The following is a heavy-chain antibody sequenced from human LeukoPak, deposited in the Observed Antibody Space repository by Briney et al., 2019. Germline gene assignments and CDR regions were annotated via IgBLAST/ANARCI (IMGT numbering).Heavy chain of an antibody. J-gene: IGHJ4*02. CDR3: ARDKIVGATHFDY. CDR2: IKQDGSEK. Sequence: GGSLRLSCAASGFTFSSCWMSWVRQAPGKGLEWVANIKQDGSEKYYVDSVKGRFTISRDNAENSLYLQMNSLRAEDTAVYYCARDKIVGATHFDYWGQGTLVTVSS. CDR1: GFTFSSCW. D-gene: IGHD1-26*01. V-gene: IGHV3-7*01.